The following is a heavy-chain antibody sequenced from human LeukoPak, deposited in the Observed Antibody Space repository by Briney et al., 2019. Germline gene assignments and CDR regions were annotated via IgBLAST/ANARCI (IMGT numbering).Heavy chain of an antibody. D-gene: IGHD4-17*01. CDR3: ARDLDTVIWFDP. CDR2: ISSSSSYI. J-gene: IGHJ5*02. V-gene: IGHV3-21*01. Sequence: GGSLRLSCAASGFTFSSYSMNWVRQAPGKGLEWVSSISSSSSYIYYADSVKGRFTISRDNAKNSLYLQMNSLRAEDTAVYYCARDLDTVIWFDPWGQGTLVTVSS. CDR1: GFTFSSYS.